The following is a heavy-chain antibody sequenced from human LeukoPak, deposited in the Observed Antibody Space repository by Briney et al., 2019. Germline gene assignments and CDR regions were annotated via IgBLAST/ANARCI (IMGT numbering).Heavy chain of an antibody. Sequence: PGGSLRLSCAASGFTASSNYMSWVRQAPGKGLEWVSVIYSGGSTYYADSVKGRFTISRDNSKNTLYLQMNSLRAEDTAVYYCARAYSSSSHFDYWGQGTLVTVSS. J-gene: IGHJ4*02. V-gene: IGHV3-53*01. CDR3: ARAYSSSSHFDY. CDR2: IYSGGST. CDR1: GFTASSNY. D-gene: IGHD6-6*01.